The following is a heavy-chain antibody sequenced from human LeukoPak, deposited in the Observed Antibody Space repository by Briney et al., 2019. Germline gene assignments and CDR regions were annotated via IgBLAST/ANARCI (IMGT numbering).Heavy chain of an antibody. CDR1: GFTFSSYA. J-gene: IGHJ4*02. CDR3: AKVSSSSPAYPFDY. D-gene: IGHD6-6*01. Sequence: GGSLRLSCAASGFTFSSYAMSWVRQAPGKGLEWVSAISGSGGSTYYADSVKGRFTISRDNSKNTLYLRMNSLRAEDTAVYYCAKVSSSSPAYPFDYWGQGTLVTVSS. CDR2: ISGSGGST. V-gene: IGHV3-23*01.